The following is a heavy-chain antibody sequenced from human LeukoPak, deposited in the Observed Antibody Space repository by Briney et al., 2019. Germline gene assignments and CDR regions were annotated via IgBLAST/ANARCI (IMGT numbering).Heavy chain of an antibody. V-gene: IGHV1-69*01. CDR1: GGTFSSYA. CDR2: IIPIFGTA. J-gene: IGHJ6*02. Sequence: SVKVSCKASGGTFSSYAISWVRQAPGQGLEWMGGIIPIFGTANYAQKFQGRVTITADESTSTAYMELSSLRSEDTAVYYCARAPTYDQQLASSNGIDVWGQGTTVTVSS. CDR3: ARAPTYDQQLASSNGIDV. D-gene: IGHD6-13*01.